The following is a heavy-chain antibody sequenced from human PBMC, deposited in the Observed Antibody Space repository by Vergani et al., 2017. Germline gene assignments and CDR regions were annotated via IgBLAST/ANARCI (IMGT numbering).Heavy chain of an antibody. CDR1: GDSVISPDYH. V-gene: IGHV4-39*01. CDR2: MDYSGST. CDR3: ASKRGACRAAYCHSYDF. Sequence: QVQLQESGPGLVKPSETLSLTCTVSGDSVISPDYHWGWIRQPPGKGLEWIGSMDYSGSTSYNPSLESRISISFETPKNQFSLRLTSVTAADTAVYYCASKRGACRAAYCHSYDFWVPGALVGVSS. J-gene: IGHJ4*02. D-gene: IGHD2-15*01.